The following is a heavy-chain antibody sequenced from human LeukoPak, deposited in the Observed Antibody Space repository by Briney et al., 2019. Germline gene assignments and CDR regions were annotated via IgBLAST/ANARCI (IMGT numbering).Heavy chain of an antibody. CDR2: MDQGGGFI. Sequence: GGSLRLSCIASGLTFRNYAMSWVCQASAKGLEWVAGMDQGGGFIQYADSVKGRFTISRDNFKNTLHLQMSSLRAEDTAVYYCAKDYRGSGEVGETGPLDYWGQGTLVTVSS. J-gene: IGHJ4*02. V-gene: IGHV3-23*01. CDR3: AKDYRGSGEVGETGPLDY. D-gene: IGHD1-14*01. CDR1: GLTFRNYA.